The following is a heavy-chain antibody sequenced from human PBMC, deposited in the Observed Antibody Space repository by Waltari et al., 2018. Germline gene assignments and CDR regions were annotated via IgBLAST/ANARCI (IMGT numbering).Heavy chain of an antibody. V-gene: IGHV1-8*03. CDR2: MKPDSGNT. Sequence: QVQLVQSGAEVKKPGASVKVSCKASGYTFTSYDINWVRQATGQGLEWMGWMKPDSGNTGYAQKCQGRVPITWNTSISTAYMELSSLRSEDTAVYYGARVKMGSGGGYYGMDVWGQGTTVTVSS. CDR1: GYTFTSYD. J-gene: IGHJ6*02. CDR3: ARVKMGSGGGYYGMDV. D-gene: IGHD2-8*01.